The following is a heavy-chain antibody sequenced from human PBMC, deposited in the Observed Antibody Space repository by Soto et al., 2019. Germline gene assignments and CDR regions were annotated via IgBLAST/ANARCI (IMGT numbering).Heavy chain of an antibody. CDR2: INPNSGDT. J-gene: IGHJ4*02. CDR1: GYTFTGYY. CDR3: ARGQSHQLLGYFHY. D-gene: IGHD2-2*01. Sequence: ASVKVSCKAAGYTFTGYYIHWVRHAPGQGLEWMGWINPNSGDTNYPQNFQGRVTMTRDMSISSAYMDPSSLRSDDTAVYYCARGQSHQLLGYFHYPDQGPLVAVSS. V-gene: IGHV1-2*02.